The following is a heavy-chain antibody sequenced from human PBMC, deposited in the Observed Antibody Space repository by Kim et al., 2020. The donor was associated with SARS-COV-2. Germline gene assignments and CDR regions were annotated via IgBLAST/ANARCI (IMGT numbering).Heavy chain of an antibody. CDR3: ARPLAGYDSSGFSAFDI. Sequence: LKSRVTISVDTSKNQSSLKLSSVTAADTAVYYCARPLAGYDSSGFSAFDIWGQGTMVTVSS. J-gene: IGHJ3*02. V-gene: IGHV4-39*01. D-gene: IGHD3-22*01.